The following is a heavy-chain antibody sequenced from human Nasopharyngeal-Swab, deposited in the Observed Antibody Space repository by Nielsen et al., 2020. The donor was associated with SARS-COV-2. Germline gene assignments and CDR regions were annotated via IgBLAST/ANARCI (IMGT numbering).Heavy chain of an antibody. D-gene: IGHD4-11*01. J-gene: IGHJ4*02. Sequence: GGSLRLSCAASGFTFSSYAVHWVRQAPGKGLEWVAVISYDGSNKYYADSVKGRFTISRDNSKNTLYLQMDSLRAEDTALYYCAGDNYRHWGQGTLVTVSS. CDR2: ISYDGSNK. V-gene: IGHV3-30-3*01. CDR1: GFTFSSYA. CDR3: AGDNYRH.